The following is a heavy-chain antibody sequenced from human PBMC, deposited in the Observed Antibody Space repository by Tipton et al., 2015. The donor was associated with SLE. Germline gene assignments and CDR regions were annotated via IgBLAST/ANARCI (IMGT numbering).Heavy chain of an antibody. D-gene: IGHD3-10*01. CDR2: IRYDGSNK. Sequence: SLRLSCAASGFTFSSYGMHWVRQAPGKGLEWVAFIRYDGSNKYYADSVKGRFTISRDNSKNTLYLQMNSLRAEDTAVYYCAKDISKGLWFGELSDYWGQGSLVAVSS. CDR3: AKDISKGLWFGELSDY. V-gene: IGHV3-30*02. J-gene: IGHJ4*02. CDR1: GFTFSSYG.